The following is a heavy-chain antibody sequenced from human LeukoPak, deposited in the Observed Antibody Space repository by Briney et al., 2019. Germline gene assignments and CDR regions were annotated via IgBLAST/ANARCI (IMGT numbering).Heavy chain of an antibody. CDR1: EFTFRAFS. CDR2: ISSSSSDI. CDR3: ATGYTSGTRIDY. D-gene: IGHD6-19*01. Sequence: GGSLRLSCAAYEFTFRAFSMNWVRQAPGKGLEWVSAISSSSSDIYYTDSVKGRFTISRDNANNFLYLQVSSLRAEDTAVYYCATGYTSGTRIDYWGQGTLVSVSS. V-gene: IGHV3-21*01. J-gene: IGHJ4*02.